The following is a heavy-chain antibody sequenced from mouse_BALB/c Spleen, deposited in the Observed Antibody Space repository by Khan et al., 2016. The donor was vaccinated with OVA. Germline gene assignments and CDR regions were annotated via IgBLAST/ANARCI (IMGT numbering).Heavy chain of an antibody. CDR1: GFSLTTYG. D-gene: IGHD2-4*01. Sequence: QVQLKQSGPGLVQPSQSLSITCTVSGFSLTTYGVHWVRQPPGKGLEWLGAIWSYGSTDYNTAFISRLSISKDNSKSQVFFEMNSLQADDTAIYYCARFYDYEGYFDVWGAGTTVTVSS. V-gene: IGHV2-4*02. CDR2: IWSYGST. J-gene: IGHJ1*01. CDR3: ARFYDYEGYFDV.